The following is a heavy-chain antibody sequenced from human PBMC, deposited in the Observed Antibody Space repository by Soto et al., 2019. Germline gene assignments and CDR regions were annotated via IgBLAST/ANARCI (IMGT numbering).Heavy chain of an antibody. CDR3: ARDHHPSIAVGNYFDY. CDR1: GFTFSSYG. J-gene: IGHJ4*02. V-gene: IGHV3-33*01. CDR2: IWYDGSNK. Sequence: PGGSLRLSCAASGFTFSSYGMHWVRQAPGKGLEWVAVIWYDGSNKYYADSVRGRFTISRDNSKNTLYLQMNSLRAEDTAVYYCARDHHPSIAVGNYFDYWGQGTLVTVSS. D-gene: IGHD6-19*01.